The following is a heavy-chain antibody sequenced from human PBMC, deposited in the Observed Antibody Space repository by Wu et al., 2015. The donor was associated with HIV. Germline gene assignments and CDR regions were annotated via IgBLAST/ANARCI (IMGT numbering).Heavy chain of an antibody. V-gene: IGHV1-69*13. CDR3: AREGPTAPSIAAAGDNWFDP. J-gene: IGHJ5*02. CDR1: GGTFSSYA. CDR2: IIPIFGTA. Sequence: QVQLVQSGAEVKKPGSSVKVSCKASGGTFSSYAISWVRQAPGQGLEWMGRIIPIFGTANYAQKFQGRVTITADESTSTAYMELSSLRSEDTAVYYCAREGPTAPSIAAAGDNWFDPWGQGNPGHRLL. D-gene: IGHD6-13*01.